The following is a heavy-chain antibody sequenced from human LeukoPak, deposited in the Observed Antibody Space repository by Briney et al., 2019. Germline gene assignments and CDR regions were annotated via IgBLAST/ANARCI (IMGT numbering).Heavy chain of an antibody. CDR1: GDSISTSKSY. D-gene: IGHD3-3*01. CDR3: AREESGYFDY. V-gene: IGHV4-39*07. CDR2: IYHSGST. Sequence: SDTLSLTCTVSGDSISTSKSYWGWIRQPPGKGLEWIGSIYHSGSTYYNPSLKSRVTISADTSKNQFSLKLSSVTAADTAVYYCAREESGYFDYWGQGTLVTVSS. J-gene: IGHJ4*02.